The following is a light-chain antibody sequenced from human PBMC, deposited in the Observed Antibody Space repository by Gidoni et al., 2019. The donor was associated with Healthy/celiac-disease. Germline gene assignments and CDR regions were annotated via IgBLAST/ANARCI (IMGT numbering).Light chain of an antibody. CDR3: QQRSNWPT. Sequence: EIVLTQSPATLSLSPGERATLSCRASQSVSSYLAWYQQKPGQAPRLLIYDASNRATGIPARFSGSGSGTDFTLTISSLEPEDCAVYYCQQRSNWPTFGGXTKVEIK. J-gene: IGKJ4*01. CDR1: QSVSSY. CDR2: DAS. V-gene: IGKV3-11*01.